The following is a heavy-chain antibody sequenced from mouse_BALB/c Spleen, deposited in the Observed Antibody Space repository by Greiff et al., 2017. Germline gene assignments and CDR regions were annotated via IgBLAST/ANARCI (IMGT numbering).Heavy chain of an antibody. D-gene: IGHD1-1*01. V-gene: IGHV5-12-1*01. CDR3: ARKDYGSSFAY. J-gene: IGHJ3*01. Sequence: EGQGVESGGGLVKPGGSLKLSCAASGFAFSSYDMSWVRQTPEKRLEWVAYISSCGGSTYYPDTVKGRFPISRANAKNTLYLQMSSLKSADTAMYYCARKDYGSSFAYWGQGTLVTVSA. CDR1: GFAFSSYD. CDR2: ISSCGGST.